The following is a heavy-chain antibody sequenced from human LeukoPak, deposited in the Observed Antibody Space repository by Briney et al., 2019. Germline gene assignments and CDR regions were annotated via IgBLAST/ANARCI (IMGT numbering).Heavy chain of an antibody. CDR1: GFTFSSYG. J-gene: IGHJ4*02. D-gene: IGHD3-16*02. CDR3: AKGGSYRSQPYFDY. Sequence: GGSLRLSCAASGFTFSSYGMHWVRQAPGKGLEWVAFIRYDGSNKYYADSVKGRFTISRDNSKNTVYLQMNSLRAEDTAVYYCAKGGSYRSQPYFDYWGQGTPVTASS. CDR2: IRYDGSNK. V-gene: IGHV3-30*02.